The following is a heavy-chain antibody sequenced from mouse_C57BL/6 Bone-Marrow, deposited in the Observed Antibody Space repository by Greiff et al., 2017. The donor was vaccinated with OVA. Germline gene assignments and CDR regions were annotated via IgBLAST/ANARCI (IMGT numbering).Heavy chain of an antibody. CDR3: TTLDTTVVGGFDY. V-gene: IGHV14-4*01. Sequence: VQLQQSGAELVRPGASVKLSCTASGFNIKDDYMHWVKQRPEQGLEWIGWIDPENGDTEYASKFQGKATITADTSSNTAYLQLSSLTSEDTAVYYCTTLDTTVVGGFDYWGQGTTLTVSS. J-gene: IGHJ2*01. CDR2: IDPENGDT. D-gene: IGHD1-1*01. CDR1: GFNIKDDY.